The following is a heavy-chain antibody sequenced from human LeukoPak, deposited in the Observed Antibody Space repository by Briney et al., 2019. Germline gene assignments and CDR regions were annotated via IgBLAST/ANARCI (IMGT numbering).Heavy chain of an antibody. Sequence: GGSLRLSCAASGFTFDDYAMHWVRQAPGKGLEWVSGISWNSGSIGYADSVKGRFTISRDNAKNSLYLQMNSLRAEDTALYYCAKALMIVVVSGYFDYWGQGTLVTVSS. CDR3: AKALMIVVVSGYFDY. D-gene: IGHD3-22*01. CDR1: GFTFDDYA. CDR2: ISWNSGSI. J-gene: IGHJ4*02. V-gene: IGHV3-9*01.